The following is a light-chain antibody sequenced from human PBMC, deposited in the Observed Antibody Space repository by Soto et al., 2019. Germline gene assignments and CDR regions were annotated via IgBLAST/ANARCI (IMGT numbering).Light chain of an antibody. Sequence: EIVLTQSPATLSLSPGERATLSCRASQSIITSVAWYQQRPGQAPRLLIYDASHRATGIPTRFSGSRSGTDFTITISSLEPDDFALYYCQQRYNWPLYTFGPGTKLEI. CDR3: QQRYNWPLYT. CDR1: QSIITS. CDR2: DAS. J-gene: IGKJ2*01. V-gene: IGKV3-11*01.